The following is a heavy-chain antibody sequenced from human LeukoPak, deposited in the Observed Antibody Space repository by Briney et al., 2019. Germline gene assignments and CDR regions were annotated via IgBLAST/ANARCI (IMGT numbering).Heavy chain of an antibody. CDR2: IYYSGST. J-gene: IGHJ4*02. Sequence: SETLSFTCTVSGGSISSGDYYWSWIRQPPGKGLEWIGYIYYSGSTYYNPSLKSRVTISVDTSKNQFSLKLSSVTAADTAVYYCARVLSYCSGGSCYSEGPPFDYWGQGTLVTVSS. CDR1: GGSISSGDYY. V-gene: IGHV4-30-4*01. CDR3: ARVLSYCSGGSCYSEGPPFDY. D-gene: IGHD2-15*01.